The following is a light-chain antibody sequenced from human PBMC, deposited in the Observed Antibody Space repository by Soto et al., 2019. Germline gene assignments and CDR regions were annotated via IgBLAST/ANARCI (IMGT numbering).Light chain of an antibody. CDR3: SSFGGSPVV. Sequence: QSALTQPPSASGSPGQSVTIPCTGTSSDVGDYNYVSWYQQHPGKVPKLMIYEVSKRPSGVPDRFSGSKSGNTASLTVSGLQAEDEADYYCSSFGGSPVVFGGGTKLTVL. J-gene: IGLJ2*01. CDR1: SSDVGDYNY. CDR2: EVS. V-gene: IGLV2-8*01.